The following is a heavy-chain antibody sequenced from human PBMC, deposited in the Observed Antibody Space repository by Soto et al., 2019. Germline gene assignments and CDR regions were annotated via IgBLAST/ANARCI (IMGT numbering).Heavy chain of an antibody. Sequence: EVQLVESGGGLVQPGGSLRLSCAASRFTFSSYWMTWVRQAPGKGLEWVANIKQDGSEKYYVDSVKGRFTISRDNAKNSLYLQMNSLRAEDTAMYYCASSGSLDYWGQGTLVTVSS. CDR3: ASSGSLDY. CDR1: RFTFSSYW. J-gene: IGHJ4*02. CDR2: IKQDGSEK. V-gene: IGHV3-7*01. D-gene: IGHD6-19*01.